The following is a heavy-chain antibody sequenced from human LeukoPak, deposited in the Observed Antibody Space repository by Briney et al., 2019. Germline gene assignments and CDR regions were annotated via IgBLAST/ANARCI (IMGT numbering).Heavy chain of an antibody. J-gene: IGHJ6*02. D-gene: IGHD2-2*01. V-gene: IGHV3-23*01. CDR3: AKVIVPAARALSYYYGMDV. Sequence: GGSLRLSCAASGFTFSSYAMSWVRQAPGKGLEWVSAISRSGGSTYYADSVKGRFTISRDNSKNTLYLQMNSLRAEDTAVYYCAKVIVPAARALSYYYGMDVWGQGTTVTVSS. CDR2: ISRSGGST. CDR1: GFTFSSYA.